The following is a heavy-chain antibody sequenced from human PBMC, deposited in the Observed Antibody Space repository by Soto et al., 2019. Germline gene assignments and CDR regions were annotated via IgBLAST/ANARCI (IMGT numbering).Heavy chain of an antibody. D-gene: IGHD3-22*01. J-gene: IGHJ4*02. CDR2: IYYGGST. V-gene: IGHV4-30-2*01. Sequence: HLQLQESGSGLVKPSQTLSLTCAVSGGSISSGDYSWNWIRQPPGKGLEWIGYIYYGGSTYYNPSLQSRVTMSVDRSRNHFSLKLNSVTAADTAVYYCARVRREYDNSGPVDYWGQGTLVTVSS. CDR1: GGSISSGDYS. CDR3: ARVRREYDNSGPVDY.